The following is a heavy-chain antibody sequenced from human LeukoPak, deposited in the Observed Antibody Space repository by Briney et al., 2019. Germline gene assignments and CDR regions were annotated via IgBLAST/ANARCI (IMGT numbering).Heavy chain of an antibody. CDR3: ARGHSYSYDY. CDR2: ISGNGGST. CDR1: GFPFSTYA. V-gene: IGHV3-64*01. J-gene: IGHJ4*02. D-gene: IGHD5-18*01. Sequence: AGGSLRLSCAASGFPFSTYALHWVRQAPEKGLEYVSAISGNGGSTYYANSVKGRFTISRDNSRNTVYLQMGSLRAEDMAVYYCARGHSYSYDYWGQGTLVTVSS.